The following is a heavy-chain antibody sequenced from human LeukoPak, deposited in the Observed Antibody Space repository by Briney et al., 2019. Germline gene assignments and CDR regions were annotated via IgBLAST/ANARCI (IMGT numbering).Heavy chain of an antibody. Sequence: PSQTLSLTCTVSGDSISSGDYYWSWIRQPAGKGLEWIGRISSSGSTNYNPSLKSRVTISVDTSKNQFSLKLSSVTAADTAVYFCAKDPTLGSGCCDAFDIWGQGTMVTVSS. CDR3: AKDPTLGSGCCDAFDI. V-gene: IGHV4-61*02. CDR1: GDSISSGDYY. CDR2: ISSSGST. D-gene: IGHD6-19*01. J-gene: IGHJ3*02.